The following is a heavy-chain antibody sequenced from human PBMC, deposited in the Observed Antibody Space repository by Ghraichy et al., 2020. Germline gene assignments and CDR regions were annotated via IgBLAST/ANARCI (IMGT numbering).Heavy chain of an antibody. CDR1: GFTFSNYA. J-gene: IGHJ3*02. CDR2: ISGSGDVT. CDR3: AKAWRSEAGPGGDAFDI. Sequence: GGSLRLSCAASGFTFSNYAMSWVRPAPGKGLEWVSAISGSGDVTYYADSVNGRFTISRDNSKNTLYLQMNSLRAEDTAVYYCAKAWRSEAGPGGDAFDIWGRGTMVTVSS. D-gene: IGHD6-19*01. V-gene: IGHV3-23*01.